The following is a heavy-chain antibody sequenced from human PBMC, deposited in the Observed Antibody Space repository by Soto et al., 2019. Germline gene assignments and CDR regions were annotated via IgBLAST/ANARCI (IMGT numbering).Heavy chain of an antibody. CDR2: INHRGST. CDR1: GGSFSGYD. CDR3: ARGLAFRFHWFDP. V-gene: IGHV4-34*01. D-gene: IGHD2-15*01. Sequence: SESLPLTCAVYGGSFSGYDWSWIRQPPGKGLEWIGEINHRGSTNYNPPLQSRVPISVDTSKNQCSLKLSSVTAADTAVYYCARGLAFRFHWFDPWGQGTLVTVSS. J-gene: IGHJ5*02.